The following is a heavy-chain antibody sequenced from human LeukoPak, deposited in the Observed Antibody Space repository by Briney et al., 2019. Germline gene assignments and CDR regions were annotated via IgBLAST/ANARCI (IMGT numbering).Heavy chain of an antibody. Sequence: SETLSLTCAVYGGSFSGYYWSWIRQPPGKGLEWIGEINHSGSTNYNPSLKSRVTISVDTSKNQFSLKLSSVTAADTAVYYCARGPWIPISQLWWYFQHWGQGNLVTVSS. V-gene: IGHV4-34*01. J-gene: IGHJ1*01. CDR2: INHSGST. CDR1: GGSFSGYY. CDR3: ARGPWIPISQLWWYFQH. D-gene: IGHD2-21*01.